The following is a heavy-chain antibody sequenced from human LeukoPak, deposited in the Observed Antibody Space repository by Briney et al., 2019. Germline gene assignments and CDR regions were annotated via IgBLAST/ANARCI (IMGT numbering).Heavy chain of an antibody. D-gene: IGHD2-2*01. CDR1: GFTFSNYA. V-gene: IGHV3-23*01. CDR3: AKRYCTSTSCSFFDS. J-gene: IGHJ4*02. Sequence: GGSLRLSCAASGFTFSNYAMSWVRQAPGKGLEWVSTISGSGGTTNCADSVKGRFTISRDNSKNTLYLQMNGLRAEDTAVYYCAKRYCTSTSCSFFDSWGQGTLVTVSS. CDR2: ISGSGGTT.